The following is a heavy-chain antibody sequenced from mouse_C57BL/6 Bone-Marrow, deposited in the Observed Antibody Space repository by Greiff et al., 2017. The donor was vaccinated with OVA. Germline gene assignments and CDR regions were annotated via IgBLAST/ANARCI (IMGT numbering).Heavy chain of an antibody. V-gene: IGHV5-4*01. J-gene: IGHJ3*01. CDR1: GFTFSSYA. CDR3: ARDGGVAY. Sequence: EVQLVESGGGLVKPGGSLKLSCAASGFTFSSYAMSWVRQTPEKRLEWVATISDGGSYTYYPDNVKGRFTISRDNAKNNLYLQMSHLKSEDTAMYYCARDGGVAYWGPGTLVTVSA. CDR2: ISDGGSYT.